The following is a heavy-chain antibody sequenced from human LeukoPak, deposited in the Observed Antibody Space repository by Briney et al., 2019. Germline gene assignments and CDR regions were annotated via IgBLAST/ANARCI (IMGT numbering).Heavy chain of an antibody. Sequence: AGGSLRLSCAASGFNFRDYGMHWVRQAPGKGLEWVSAISGSGGSTYYADSVKGRFTISRDNSKNTLYLQMNSLRAEDTAVYYCAKDTYYYDSSGYHNWGQGTLVTVSS. CDR1: GFNFRDYG. CDR3: AKDTYYYDSSGYHN. V-gene: IGHV3-23*01. J-gene: IGHJ4*02. CDR2: ISGSGGST. D-gene: IGHD3-22*01.